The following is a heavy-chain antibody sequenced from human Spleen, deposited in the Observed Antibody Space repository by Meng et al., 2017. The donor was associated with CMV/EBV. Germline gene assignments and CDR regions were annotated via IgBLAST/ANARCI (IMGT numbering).Heavy chain of an antibody. V-gene: IGHV1-18*01. Sequence: ASVKVSCKASGYTFTSYGISWVRQAPGQGLEWMAWISAYNGNTNYAQKFQGRVTMTRDTSTSTAYMELRSLRSDDTAVYYCARDLEYCGSTTCYEDCFDPWGQGTLVTVSS. J-gene: IGHJ5*02. CDR3: ARDLEYCGSTTCYEDCFDP. CDR1: GYTFTSYG. D-gene: IGHD2-2*01. CDR2: ISAYNGNT.